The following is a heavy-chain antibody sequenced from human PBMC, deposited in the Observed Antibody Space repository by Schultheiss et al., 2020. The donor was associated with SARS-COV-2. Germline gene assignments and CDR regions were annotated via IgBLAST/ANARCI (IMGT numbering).Heavy chain of an antibody. D-gene: IGHD2-21*01. V-gene: IGHV4-61*02. J-gene: IGHJ4*02. CDR1: GGSISSGNHF. CDR3: ARLFAGSLALEY. CDR2: IYKGGNT. Sequence: SETLSLTCTVSGGSISSGNHFWSWIRQPAGKGLEWIGRIYKGGNTKYNPSLKSRVTISADTSKNQFSLKVTSVTAADTAVYFCARLFAGSLALEYWGQGTLVTVSS.